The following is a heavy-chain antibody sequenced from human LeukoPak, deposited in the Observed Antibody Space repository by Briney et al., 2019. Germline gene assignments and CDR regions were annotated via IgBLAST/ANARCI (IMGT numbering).Heavy chain of an antibody. V-gene: IGHV3-74*01. CDR2: INSDGSST. D-gene: IGHD3-16*01. CDR1: GFTFSSYS. J-gene: IGHJ1*01. CDR3: LYGGYFQH. Sequence: GGSLRLSCAASGFTFSSYSMNWVRQAPGKGLVWVSRINSDGSSTSYADSVKGRFTISRDNGKNTLYLQMNSLRAEDTAVYFCLYGGYFQHWGQGTLVTVSS.